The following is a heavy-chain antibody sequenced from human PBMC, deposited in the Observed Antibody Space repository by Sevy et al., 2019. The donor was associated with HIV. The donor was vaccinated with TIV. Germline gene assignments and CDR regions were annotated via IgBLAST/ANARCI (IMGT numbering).Heavy chain of an antibody. CDR3: AGGRGYSCSLNY. Sequence: SETLSLTCTVSGDSVTNYYWNWIRQPAGKGLEWIARIYTSGNTNSGNTNYNPSLKSRVTTSVDTSKNRFSLKLTSVTAADTAVYYCAGGRGYSCSLNYWGQGTVVTVSS. J-gene: IGHJ4*02. V-gene: IGHV4-4*07. CDR2: IYTSGNTNSGNT. CDR1: GDSVTNYY. D-gene: IGHD2-2*03.